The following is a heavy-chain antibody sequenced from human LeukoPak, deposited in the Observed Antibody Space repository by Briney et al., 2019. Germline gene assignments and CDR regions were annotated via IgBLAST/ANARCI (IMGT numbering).Heavy chain of an antibody. D-gene: IGHD2-15*01. Sequence: ASVKVSCKASGYTFTSYGISWVRQAPGQGLEWTGWISAYNGNTNYAQKLQGRVTMTTDTSTSTAYMELRSLRSDDTAVYYCAREAGYCSGGSCYADYWGQGTLVTVSS. CDR2: ISAYNGNT. CDR1: GYTFTSYG. V-gene: IGHV1-18*01. CDR3: AREAGYCSGGSCYADY. J-gene: IGHJ4*02.